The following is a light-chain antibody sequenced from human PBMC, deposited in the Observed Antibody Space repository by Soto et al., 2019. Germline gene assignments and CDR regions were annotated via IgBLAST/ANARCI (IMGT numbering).Light chain of an antibody. V-gene: IGLV2-8*01. J-gene: IGLJ2*01. Sequence: QSALTQPPSASGSPGRSVTISCTGTSSDVGGYNYVSWYQQYPGKAPKVMIYEVSKRPSGVPDRFSGSKSGNTASLTVSGLQAEDEADYYCSSYAGSNNFVFGGGTNLTVL. CDR2: EVS. CDR3: SSYAGSNNFV. CDR1: SSDVGGYNY.